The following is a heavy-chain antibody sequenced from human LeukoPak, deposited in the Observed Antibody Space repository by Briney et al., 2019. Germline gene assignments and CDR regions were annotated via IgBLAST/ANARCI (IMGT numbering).Heavy chain of an antibody. J-gene: IGHJ6*04. CDR3: ARREWGYAVSV. V-gene: IGHV4-38-2*02. D-gene: IGHD2-2*01. CDR1: GYSISSGTY. Sequence: KTSETLSLTCTVSGYSISSGTYWDWIRQPPGKGLEWIGTIYHSGSTYYNPSLKSRVTISVDTSKNQFSLKLSSVTAADTAVFYCARREWGYAVSVWGKGTTVIVSS. CDR2: IYHSGST.